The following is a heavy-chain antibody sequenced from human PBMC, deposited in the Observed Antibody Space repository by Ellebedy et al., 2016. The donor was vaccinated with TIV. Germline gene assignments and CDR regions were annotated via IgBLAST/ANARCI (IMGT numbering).Heavy chain of an antibody. J-gene: IGHJ6*02. CDR2: ITESGGNT. V-gene: IGHV3-23*01. CDR3: AREVEGGQGDMDV. Sequence: GESLKISCAASGFTFSNYAMSWVRQAPGKGLEWVSSITESGGNTYYADSVEGRFTISRDNSKNTLYLQMNSLRVEDTAVYYCAREVEGGQGDMDVWGQGTAVTVS. CDR1: GFTFSNYA. D-gene: IGHD3-16*01.